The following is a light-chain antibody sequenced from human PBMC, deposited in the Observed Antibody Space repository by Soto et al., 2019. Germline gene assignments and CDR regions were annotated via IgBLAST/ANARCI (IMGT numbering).Light chain of an antibody. CDR3: QQRGNWPLYT. Sequence: EIVLTQSPATLSLSPGESATLSCRASQSVSRYLAWYQQKPGQAPRLLIYDISNRATGIPARFSGSGSGTDFTLTISSLEPEDFALYYCQQRGNWPLYTFGQGTKLVIK. J-gene: IGKJ2*01. CDR1: QSVSRY. V-gene: IGKV3-11*01. CDR2: DIS.